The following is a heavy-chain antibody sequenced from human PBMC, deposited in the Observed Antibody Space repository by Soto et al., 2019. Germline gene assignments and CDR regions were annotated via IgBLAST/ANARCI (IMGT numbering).Heavy chain of an antibody. Sequence: QVQLQESGPGLVKPSWTLSLSCAVSGGSITNTKWWTWVRQAPGKGLEWIGDISRSEGSTYNTSRKGRFAMSLETSHNQSSLRRSAWTAADTAVYYWATQTISYTWDVWGQGTTATVS. J-gene: IGHJ6*02. V-gene: IGHV4-4*02. D-gene: IGHD1-1*01. CDR3: ATQTISYTWDV. CDR1: GGSITNTKW. CDR2: ISRSEGS.